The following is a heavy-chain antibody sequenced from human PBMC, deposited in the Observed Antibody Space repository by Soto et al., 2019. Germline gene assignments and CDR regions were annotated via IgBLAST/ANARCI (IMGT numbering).Heavy chain of an antibody. Sequence: EVQLLESGGGLVQPGGSLRLSCAASGFIFSNYAMSWVRQAPGQGLEWVSAISDSGGSTYYADSVKGRFTMSRDNSKNTLDLQMNSLRAEDTAVYYGVKGSSGSGPYYFDYWGQGTLVTVAS. J-gene: IGHJ4*02. V-gene: IGHV3-23*01. CDR2: ISDSGGST. D-gene: IGHD3-22*01. CDR1: GFIFSNYA. CDR3: VKGSSGSGPYYFDY.